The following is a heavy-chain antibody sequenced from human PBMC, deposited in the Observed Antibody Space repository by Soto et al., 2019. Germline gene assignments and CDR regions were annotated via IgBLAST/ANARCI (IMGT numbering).Heavy chain of an antibody. CDR1: GFTFSSYA. D-gene: IGHD1-20*01. J-gene: IGHJ4*02. CDR3: VKAVYLLDFDY. Sequence: GSLVLACTASGFTFSSYAMTWVRQAPGKGLEWVSTISGTGGNTYYADSVKGRFTISRDNSKNTVYLQMNSLRAEDTAVYYCVKAVYLLDFDYWGQGTLVTVYS. V-gene: IGHV3-23*01. CDR2: ISGTGGNT.